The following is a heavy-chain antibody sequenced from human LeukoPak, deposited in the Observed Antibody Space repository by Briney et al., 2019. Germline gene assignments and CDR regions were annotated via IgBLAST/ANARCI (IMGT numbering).Heavy chain of an antibody. J-gene: IGHJ4*02. D-gene: IGHD4-17*01. Sequence: SETLSLTCTVSGGSITNYYWAWIRQPPGKGLEWIGNIYYTGGTKYNPSLRSRVTISVDTSKNQFSLKLSSVTAADTAVYYCARENTVTSAIDYWGQGTLVTVSS. V-gene: IGHV4-59*01. CDR1: GGSITNYY. CDR3: ARENTVTSAIDY. CDR2: IYYTGGT.